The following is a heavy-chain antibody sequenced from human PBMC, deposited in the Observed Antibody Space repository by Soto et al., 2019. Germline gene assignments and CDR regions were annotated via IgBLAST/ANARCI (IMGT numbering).Heavy chain of an antibody. D-gene: IGHD6-19*01. J-gene: IGHJ4*02. V-gene: IGHV3-73*01. Sequence: GGSLRLSCAASGFTFSGSAMHWVRQASGKGLEWVGRIRSEANSYATAYAASVKGRFTISRDDSKNTVYLQMNSLKTEDTAVYYCTRHSSGWYGFDYWGQGTLVTVSS. CDR2: IRSEANSYAT. CDR1: GFTFSGSA. CDR3: TRHSSGWYGFDY.